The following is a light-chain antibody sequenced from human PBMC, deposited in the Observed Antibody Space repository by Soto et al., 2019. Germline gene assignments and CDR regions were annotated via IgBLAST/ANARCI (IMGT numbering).Light chain of an antibody. CDR1: QSVSSR. Sequence: IVMTQSPATLSLSPGERATLSCRASQSVSSRLAWYQQKRGQAPRLLIYDASTRATGVPARFSGSGSATQFTLTISSLQSEDFGFYYCQQYKQWPVAFGGGTKVDIK. CDR3: QQYKQWPVA. V-gene: IGKV3-15*01. J-gene: IGKJ4*01. CDR2: DAS.